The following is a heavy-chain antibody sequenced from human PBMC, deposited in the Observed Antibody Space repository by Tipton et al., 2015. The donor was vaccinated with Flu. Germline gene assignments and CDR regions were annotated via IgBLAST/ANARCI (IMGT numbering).Heavy chain of an antibody. Sequence: TLSLTCAVSGYSISSGYYWGWVRQPPGKGLEWIGTIYHSGSTYYNPSLKSRLTISVDTSKNQFSLKLSSVTAADRAVYYCARHTGDSVRGIIDYWGQRTLVTVSS. CDR2: IYHSGST. J-gene: IGHJ4*02. CDR1: GYSISSGYY. CDR3: ARHTGDSVRGIIDY. V-gene: IGHV4-38-2*01. D-gene: IGHD3-10*02.